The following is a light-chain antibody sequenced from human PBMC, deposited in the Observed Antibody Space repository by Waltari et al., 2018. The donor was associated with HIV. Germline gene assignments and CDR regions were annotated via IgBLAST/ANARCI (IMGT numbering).Light chain of an antibody. Sequence: EIVMTQSPATLSVSPGERVTLPCRASQSISSKLAWYQQRPGQAPRLLIYGASTRATDIPTRFSGSGSGTEFTLTISSLQAEDFAVYYCHQYGDWPPWTFGQGTKVEIK. J-gene: IGKJ1*01. V-gene: IGKV3D-15*01. CDR1: QSISSK. CDR2: GAS. CDR3: HQYGDWPPWT.